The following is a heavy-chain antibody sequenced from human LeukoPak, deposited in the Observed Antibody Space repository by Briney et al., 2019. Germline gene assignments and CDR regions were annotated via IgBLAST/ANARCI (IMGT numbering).Heavy chain of an antibody. CDR2: INTDGSTT. CDR3: AYSSPSRSFDY. Sequence: GGSLRLSCAASGFTFSSYSMNWVRQAPGKGPVWVSRINTDGSTTKYADSVKGRFTISRDNAKNTLYLQMNSLRAEDTAVYYCAYSSPSRSFDYWGQGTLVTVSS. D-gene: IGHD6-13*01. J-gene: IGHJ4*02. V-gene: IGHV3-74*03. CDR1: GFTFSSYS.